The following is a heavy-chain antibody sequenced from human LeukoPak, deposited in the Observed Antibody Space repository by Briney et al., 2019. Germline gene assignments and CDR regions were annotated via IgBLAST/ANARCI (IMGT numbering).Heavy chain of an antibody. CDR1: GGSISSSSYF. V-gene: IGHV4-39*07. Sequence: SETLSLTCTVSGGSISSSSYFWGWIRQPPGKGLEWIVTIYYSGSTYYNPSLKSRVTISVDTSKNQFSLKLSAVTAGDTAVYYCARARGEMATITSWFDPWGQGTLVTVSS. D-gene: IGHD5-24*01. CDR3: ARARGEMATITSWFDP. J-gene: IGHJ5*02. CDR2: IYYSGST.